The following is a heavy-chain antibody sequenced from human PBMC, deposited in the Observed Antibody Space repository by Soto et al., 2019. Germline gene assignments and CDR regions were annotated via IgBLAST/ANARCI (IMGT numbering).Heavy chain of an antibody. J-gene: IGHJ4*02. Sequence: EVQLVESGGGLXXXGGXXXLSCAASGFXXXXXSMNXXXQAPGKGLEWVSSISSSSSYIYYADSVKGRFTISRDNAKNSLYLQMNSLRAEDTAVYYCASSPYDILTGYLDYWGQGTLVTVSS. CDR1: GFXXXXXS. D-gene: IGHD3-9*01. CDR3: ASSPYDILTGYLDY. CDR2: ISSSSSYI. V-gene: IGHV3-21*01.